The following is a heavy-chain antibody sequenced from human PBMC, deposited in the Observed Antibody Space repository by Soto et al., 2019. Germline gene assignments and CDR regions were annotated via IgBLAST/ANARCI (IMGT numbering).Heavy chain of an antibody. CDR1: GFTFSSYG. Sequence: QVQLVESGGGVVQPGRSLRLSCAASGFTFSSYGMHWVRQAPGKGLEWVAVISYDGSNKYYADSVKGRFTISRDNSKNTLYLQMNSLRAEDTAVYYCAKDRYGKVAAGPIDYWGQGTLVTVSS. V-gene: IGHV3-30*18. D-gene: IGHD6-6*01. CDR2: ISYDGSNK. J-gene: IGHJ4*02. CDR3: AKDRYGKVAAGPIDY.